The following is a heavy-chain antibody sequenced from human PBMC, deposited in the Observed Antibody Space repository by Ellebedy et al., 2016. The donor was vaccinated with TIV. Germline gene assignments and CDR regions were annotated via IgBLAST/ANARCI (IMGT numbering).Heavy chain of an antibody. V-gene: IGHV1-3*01. Sequence: AASVKVSCKASGYTFNSYALYWVRQAPGQGLEWMGWINAGNGNTKYSQKFQGSVTITRDTSASTSYMELTSLRSEEDTAVYYCAGKGAVAGMKAVPHYYGMDVWGQGTTVIVSS. CDR2: INAGNGNT. CDR1: GYTFNSYA. J-gene: IGHJ6*02. CDR3: AGKGAVAGMKAVPHYYGMDV. D-gene: IGHD6-19*01.